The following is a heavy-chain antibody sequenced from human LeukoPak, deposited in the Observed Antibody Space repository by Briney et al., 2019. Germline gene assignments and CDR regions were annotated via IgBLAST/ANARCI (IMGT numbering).Heavy chain of an antibody. CDR2: IRYDGSNK. CDR1: GFTFSSYG. D-gene: IGHD3-10*01. J-gene: IGHJ4*02. CDR3: AKDRCYGSGELFSFFDY. V-gene: IGHV3-30*02. Sequence: PGGSLRLSCAASGFTFSSYGMHWVRQAPGKGLEWVAFIRYDGSNKYYADSVKGRFTISRDNSKNTLYLQMNSLRAEDTAVYYCAKDRCYGSGELFSFFDYWGQGTLVTVSS.